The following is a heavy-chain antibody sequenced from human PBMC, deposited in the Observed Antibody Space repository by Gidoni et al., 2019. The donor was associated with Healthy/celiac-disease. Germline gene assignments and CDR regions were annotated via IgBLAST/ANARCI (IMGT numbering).Heavy chain of an antibody. Sequence: QLQLQESGPGLVKPSETLSLTCPVSGGSISSSSYYWGWIRQPPGKGLEWIGCIYYSGGTYYNPSLKSRVTISVDTSKNQFSLKLSSVTAADTAVYYCGAGAVTTNYYYGMDVWGQGTTVTVSS. CDR2: IYYSGGT. CDR1: GGSISSSSYY. V-gene: IGHV4-39*01. CDR3: GAGAVTTNYYYGMDV. J-gene: IGHJ6*02. D-gene: IGHD4-17*01.